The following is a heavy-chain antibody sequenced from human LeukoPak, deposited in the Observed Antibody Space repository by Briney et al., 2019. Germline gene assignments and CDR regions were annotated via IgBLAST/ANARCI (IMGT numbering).Heavy chain of an antibody. D-gene: IGHD3-22*01. J-gene: IGHJ4*02. Sequence: GGSLRLSCAVSGFTFSSYAMSWVREAPGKGLEWVSAVSVTGGSTYYGDSVKGWFTISRDNSKNTLYLQMNSLRAEDTAVYYCAKAPLYYDYWQYYFDYWGQGTLVTVSS. CDR3: AKAPLYYDYWQYYFDY. CDR1: GFTFSSYA. CDR2: VSVTGGST. V-gene: IGHV3-23*01.